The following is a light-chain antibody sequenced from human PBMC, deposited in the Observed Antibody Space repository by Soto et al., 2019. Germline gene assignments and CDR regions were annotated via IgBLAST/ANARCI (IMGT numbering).Light chain of an antibody. Sequence: QSALTQPRSVSGSPGQSVTISCTGTSSDVGGYNYVSWYRQHPGKAPKLLIYDVSKRPSGVPDRLSGSKSGNTASRTISGLQAEDEADYYCCSYAGSYTWVFVTGTKLTVL. CDR2: DVS. V-gene: IGLV2-11*01. CDR3: CSYAGSYTWV. J-gene: IGLJ1*01. CDR1: SSDVGGYNY.